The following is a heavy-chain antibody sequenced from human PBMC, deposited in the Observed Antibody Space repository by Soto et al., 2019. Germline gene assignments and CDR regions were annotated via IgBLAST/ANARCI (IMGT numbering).Heavy chain of an antibody. CDR2: INHSGTT. CDR3: ARGGSYGPINWFDP. D-gene: IGHD5-18*01. J-gene: IGHJ5*02. Sequence: QVQLQQWGAGLLKPSETLSLTCAVYGGSFSPYYWGWIRQPPGKGLEWIGEINHSGTTNYDPSLKSRVTISMDTSKNQFSLKLSSVTAADTAVYYCARGGSYGPINWFDPWGQRTLVTVSS. CDR1: GGSFSPYY. V-gene: IGHV4-34*01.